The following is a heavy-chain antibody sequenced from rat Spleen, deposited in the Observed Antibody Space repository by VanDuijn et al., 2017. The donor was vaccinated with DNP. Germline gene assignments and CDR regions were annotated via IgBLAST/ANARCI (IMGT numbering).Heavy chain of an antibody. D-gene: IGHD5-1*01. CDR3: KLGGAY. Sequence: EVQLVESGGGLVQSGRSLKVSCAASGFTFSDYNMAWVRQAPKKGLEWVATITYDGSKTYYRDSVKGRFTISRDNAKNTLYLQMDSLRSEDTATYYCKLGGAYWGQGVMVTVSS. J-gene: IGHJ2*01. CDR1: GFTFSDYN. V-gene: IGHV5S10*01. CDR2: ITYDGSKT.